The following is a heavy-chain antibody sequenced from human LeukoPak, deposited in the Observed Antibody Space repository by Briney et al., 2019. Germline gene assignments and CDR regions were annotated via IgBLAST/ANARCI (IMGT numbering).Heavy chain of an antibody. CDR3: ARAVRRSGYYKDYYFDY. J-gene: IGHJ4*02. CDR1: GFTFSSYW. D-gene: IGHD3-22*01. Sequence: GGSLRLSCAASGFTFSSYWMHWGRQAPGKGPVWVSRINSDGSSTNYADSVKGRFTISRDNAKNTLYLQMNSLRVEDTAVYYCARAVRRSGYYKDYYFDYWGQGTLVTVSS. CDR2: INSDGSST. V-gene: IGHV3-74*01.